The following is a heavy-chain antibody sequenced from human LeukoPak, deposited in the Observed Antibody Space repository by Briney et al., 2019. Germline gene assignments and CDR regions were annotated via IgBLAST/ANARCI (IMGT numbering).Heavy chain of an antibody. V-gene: IGHV3-23*01. Sequence: GGSLRLSCTASGFTFNNYAMTWVRQAPGKGLEWVSGITGSGGYTNYADSVKGRVTISRDNSKNTIFLQMNSLRAEDTAIYYCAKRSATSSGYLDFWGRRTLVTVSS. CDR2: ITGSGGYT. CDR3: AKRSATSSGYLDF. CDR1: GFTFNNYA. D-gene: IGHD3-22*01. J-gene: IGHJ4*02.